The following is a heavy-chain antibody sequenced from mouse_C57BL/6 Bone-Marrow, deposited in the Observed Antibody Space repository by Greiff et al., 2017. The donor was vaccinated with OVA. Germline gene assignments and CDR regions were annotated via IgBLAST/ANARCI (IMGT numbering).Heavy chain of an antibody. J-gene: IGHJ4*01. CDR2: IDPENGDT. CDR1: GFNIKDYY. Sequence: DVKLQESGAELVRPGASVKLSCTASGFNIKDYYMHWVKQRPEQGLEWIGWIDPENGDTEYASKFQGKATITTDTSSNTAYLQLSSLTSEDTAVYYCTTDPFVTPVGYWGQGTSVTVSS. V-gene: IGHV14-4*01. D-gene: IGHD1-1*01. CDR3: TTDPFVTPVGY.